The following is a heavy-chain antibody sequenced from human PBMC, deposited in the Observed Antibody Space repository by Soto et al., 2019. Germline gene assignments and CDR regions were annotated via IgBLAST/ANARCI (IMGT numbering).Heavy chain of an antibody. V-gene: IGHV4-34*01. J-gene: IGHJ6*02. Sequence: SATLSLTCAVYGGSFSGYYWSWIRQPPGKGLEWIGDIYHSGSTNYNPSLKSRVTISVDTSKNQFSLKLSSVTAADTAVYYCARDNILGILYGGMDVWGQGTTVTVSS. CDR3: ARDNILGILYGGMDV. CDR1: GGSFSGYY. D-gene: IGHD3-3*01. CDR2: IYHSGST.